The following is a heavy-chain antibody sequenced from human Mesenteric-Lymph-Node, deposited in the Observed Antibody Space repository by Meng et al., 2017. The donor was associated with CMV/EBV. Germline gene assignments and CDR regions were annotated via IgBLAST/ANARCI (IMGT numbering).Heavy chain of an antibody. D-gene: IGHD3-10*01. CDR3: ARVYGSGSYYSGYYYGMDV. Sequence: GESLKISCKASGYTFTSYGISWVRQATGQGLEWMGWMNPNSGNTGYAQKFQGRVTMTRNTSISTAYMELSSLRSEDTAVYYCARVYGSGSYYSGYYYGMDVWGQGTTVTVSS. CDR1: GYTFTSYG. J-gene: IGHJ6*02. CDR2: MNPNSGNT. V-gene: IGHV1-8*02.